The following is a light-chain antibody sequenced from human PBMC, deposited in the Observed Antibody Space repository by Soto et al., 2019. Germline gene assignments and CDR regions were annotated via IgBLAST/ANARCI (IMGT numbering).Light chain of an antibody. V-gene: IGLV2-23*01. CDR2: EDN. CDR1: SSDVGSYNL. J-gene: IGLJ3*02. CDR3: CSYAGSSTWV. Sequence: QSALTQPASVSGSPGQSITISCTGTSSDVGSYNLVSWYQQHPGTAPKLMIYEDNKRASGVSNRFSGSTSGITASLTNSVLQAEDEADYYCCSYAGSSTWVFGGGTKLTVL.